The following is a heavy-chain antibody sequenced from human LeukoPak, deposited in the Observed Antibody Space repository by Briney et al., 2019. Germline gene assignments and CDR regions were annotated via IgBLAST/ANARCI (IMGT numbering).Heavy chain of an antibody. V-gene: IGHV6-1*01. Sequence: SQTLSLTCAISGDSVSSNSAAWTWIRPSPSRGLEWLGRTYYCSKWYNDYEVSVQSRITINPDTSKNQFSLQLNSVSPEDTAVYYCARGRVTTISNYYYYYIDVWGKGTTVTVSS. CDR1: GDSVSSNSAA. J-gene: IGHJ6*03. CDR2: TYYCSKWYN. CDR3: ARGRVTTISNYYYYYIDV. D-gene: IGHD4-17*01.